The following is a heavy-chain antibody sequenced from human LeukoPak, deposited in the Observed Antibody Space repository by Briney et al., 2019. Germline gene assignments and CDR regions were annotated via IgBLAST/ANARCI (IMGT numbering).Heavy chain of an antibody. V-gene: IGHV4-34*01. CDR3: ARGRSLLRFLEWLPNHDAFDI. Sequence: PSETLSLTCAVYGGSFSGYYWSWIRQPPGKGLEWIGEINHSGSTNYNPSLKSRVTISVDTSKNQFSLKLSSVTAADTAVYYCARGRSLLRFLEWLPNHDAFDIWGQGTMVTVSS. J-gene: IGHJ3*02. CDR1: GGSFSGYY. CDR2: INHSGST. D-gene: IGHD3-3*01.